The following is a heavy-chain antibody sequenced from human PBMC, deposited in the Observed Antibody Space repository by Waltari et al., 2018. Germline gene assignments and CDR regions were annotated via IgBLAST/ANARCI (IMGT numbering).Heavy chain of an antibody. CDR3: AHRRTRETAGTDFDY. Sequence: QITLKESGPTLVNPTQTLTLTCTLSGVSLSTYGVGGGWMRQPPGKAPEWLAIIYWNEYKYYRPSLKSRRTNTKDTSKNQVVLTMTNMDPVDTATYFCAHRRTRETAGTDFDYWGQGTLVTVSS. V-gene: IGHV2-5*01. CDR2: IYWNEYK. D-gene: IGHD1-1*01. CDR1: GVSLSTYGVG. J-gene: IGHJ4*02.